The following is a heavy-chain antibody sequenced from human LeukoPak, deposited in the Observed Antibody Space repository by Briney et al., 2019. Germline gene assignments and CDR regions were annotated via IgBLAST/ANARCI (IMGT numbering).Heavy chain of an antibody. J-gene: IGHJ4*02. V-gene: IGHV3-53*01. CDR3: APLAANIFGY. CDR2: IYSGAAT. Sequence: PGVSLRLSCAASGFIVSSNYMSWVRQAPGKRLEWVSVIYSGAATYYADSVKGRFTTSRDNSKRTLYLQMNSLRVEDTAVYYCAPLAANIFGYWGQGTLVTASS. D-gene: IGHD6-25*01. CDR1: GFIVSSNY.